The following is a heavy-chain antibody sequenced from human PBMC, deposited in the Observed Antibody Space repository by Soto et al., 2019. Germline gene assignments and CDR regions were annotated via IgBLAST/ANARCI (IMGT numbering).Heavy chain of an antibody. CDR3: ARGNGSGKNYYYYGMDV. D-gene: IGHD3-10*01. V-gene: IGHV4-31*03. J-gene: IGHJ6*02. CDR1: GGSISSGGYY. CDR2: IYYSGST. Sequence: SETLSLTCTVSGGSISSGGYYWSWIRQHPGKGLEWIGYIYYSGSTYYNTSLKSRVTISVDTSKNQFSLKLSSVTAADTAVYYCARGNGSGKNYYYYGMDVWGQGTTVTVSS.